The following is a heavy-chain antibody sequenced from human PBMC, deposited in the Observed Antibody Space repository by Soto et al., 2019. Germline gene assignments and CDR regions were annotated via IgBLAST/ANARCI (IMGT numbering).Heavy chain of an antibody. CDR3: ATYPVTYYYDSSGPITKGGAFDI. Sequence: PSETLSLTCTVSGGSISSGGYYWSWIRQHPGKGLEWIGYIYYSGSTYYNPSLKSRVTISVDTSKNQFSLKLSSVTAADTAVYYCATYPVTYYYDSSGPITKGGAFDIWGQGTMVTVPS. J-gene: IGHJ3*02. CDR1: GGSISSGGYY. V-gene: IGHV4-31*03. D-gene: IGHD3-22*01. CDR2: IYYSGST.